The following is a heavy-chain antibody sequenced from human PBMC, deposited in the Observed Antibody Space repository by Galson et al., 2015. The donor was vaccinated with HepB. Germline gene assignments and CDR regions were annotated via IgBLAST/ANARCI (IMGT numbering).Heavy chain of an antibody. V-gene: IGHV3-49*03. CDR3: SRRAGTQGDSIDI. CDR2: IRSKAYGGTT. Sequence: SLRLSCAASGFTFGDYAMSWFRQAPGKGLEWVGFIRSKAYGGTTDYAASVKGRFTISRDDSKSIAYLQMNSLKIEDTAVFYCSRRAGTQGDSIDIWGQGTMVTVSS. D-gene: IGHD6-19*01. J-gene: IGHJ3*02. CDR1: GFTFGDYA.